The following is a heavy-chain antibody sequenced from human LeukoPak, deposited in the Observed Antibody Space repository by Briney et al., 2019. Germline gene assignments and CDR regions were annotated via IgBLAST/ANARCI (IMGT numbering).Heavy chain of an antibody. V-gene: IGHV3-9*01. CDR3: ATLEVRRSSGYLGGFYFDY. CDR1: GFTFDDYA. J-gene: IGHJ4*02. Sequence: GRSLRLSCAASGFTFDDYAMHWVRKAPGKGLEWVSGISWNSGYIGYEDSVKGRFTISRDNAKNSLYLQMNSLRSEDTAVYYCATLEVRRSSGYLGGFYFDYWGQGTLVTVSS. D-gene: IGHD3-22*01. CDR2: ISWNSGYI.